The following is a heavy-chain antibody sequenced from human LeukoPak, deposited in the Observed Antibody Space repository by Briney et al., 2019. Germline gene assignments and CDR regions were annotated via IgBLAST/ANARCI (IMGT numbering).Heavy chain of an antibody. V-gene: IGHV3-53*01. Sequence: GGSLRLPCAASGFTVSNNYMTWARQAPAKGLECVSVIYSDGFTYYADSVKGRFTISRDNAKNSLYLQMNSLRAEDTALYYCARSWGSSAGGGYYFDYWGQGTLVTVSS. CDR3: ARSWGSSAGGGYYFDY. D-gene: IGHD6-6*01. J-gene: IGHJ4*02. CDR1: GFTVSNNY. CDR2: IYSDGFT.